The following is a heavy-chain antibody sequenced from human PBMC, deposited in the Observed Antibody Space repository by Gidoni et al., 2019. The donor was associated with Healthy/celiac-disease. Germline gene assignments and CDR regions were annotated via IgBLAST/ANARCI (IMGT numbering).Heavy chain of an antibody. D-gene: IGHD1-26*01. CDR3: ARVGGVIVGDTGFVDY. J-gene: IGHJ4*02. CDR1: GYRCTIYW. CDR2: IYPCASDT. V-gene: IGHV5-51*01. Sequence: EVQLVQSGAEVRERGESLKISCKGAGYRCTIYWIGWVRQMPGKGLEWMGSIYPCASDTRYSPSFQGEVTISADKSISTAYLQWSSLKASDTAMYYCARVGGVIVGDTGFVDYWGQGTLVTVSS.